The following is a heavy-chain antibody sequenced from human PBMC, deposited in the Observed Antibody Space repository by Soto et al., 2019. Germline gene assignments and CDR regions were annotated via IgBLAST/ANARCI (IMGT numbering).Heavy chain of an antibody. CDR1: GFTFNSND. V-gene: IGHV3-30-3*01. CDR2: ISYDGSNK. Sequence: QPGGSLRLSCAVSGFTFNSNDMTWVRQAPGKGLEWVAVISYDGSNKYYADSVKGRFTISRDNSKNTLYLQMNSLRAEDTAVYYCLSGSQGLNYWGQGTLVTVSS. J-gene: IGHJ4*02. D-gene: IGHD3-10*01. CDR3: LSGSQGLNY.